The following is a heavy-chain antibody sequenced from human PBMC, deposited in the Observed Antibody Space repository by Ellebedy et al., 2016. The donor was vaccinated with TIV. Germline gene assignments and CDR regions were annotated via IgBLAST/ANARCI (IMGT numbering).Heavy chain of an antibody. J-gene: IGHJ4*02. CDR1: GGSFSGYY. V-gene: IGHV4-34*01. Sequence: GSLRLXXAVYGGSFSGYYWSWIRQPPGKGLEWIGAINHSGSTNYNPSLNSRVTISVDTSKNQFSLKLSSVTAADTAVYYCASGGGSGRYDHFDYWGQGTLVTVSS. CDR2: INHSGST. D-gene: IGHD3-10*01. CDR3: ASGGGSGRYDHFDY.